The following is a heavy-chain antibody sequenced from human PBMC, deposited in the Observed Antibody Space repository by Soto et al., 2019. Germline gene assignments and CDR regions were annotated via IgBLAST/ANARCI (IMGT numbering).Heavy chain of an antibody. CDR2: ISSSSSYT. J-gene: IGHJ3*02. CDR1: GFTFSDYY. V-gene: IGHV3-11*06. CDR3: ARDRGYYGSGSYYNPDAFDI. D-gene: IGHD3-10*01. Sequence: QVQLVESGGGLVKPGGSLRLSCAASGFTFSDYYMSWIRQAPGKGLEWVSYISSSSSYTNYADSVKGRFTISRDNAKNSLYLQMNSLRDEDTAVYYCARDRGYYGSGSYYNPDAFDIWGQGTMVTVSS.